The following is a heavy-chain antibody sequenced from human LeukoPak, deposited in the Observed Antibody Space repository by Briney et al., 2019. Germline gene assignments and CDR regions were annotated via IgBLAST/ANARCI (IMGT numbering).Heavy chain of an antibody. D-gene: IGHD2-2*01. Sequence: SETLSLTCAVYGGSFSGYYWSWIRQPPGKGLEWIGEINHSGSTNYNPSLKSRVTISVDTSKNLFSLKLSSVTAADTAVYYCARGDIVVVPAANHEGYYYYGMDVWGQGTTVTVSS. CDR1: GGSFSGYY. V-gene: IGHV4-34*01. J-gene: IGHJ6*02. CDR3: ARGDIVVVPAANHEGYYYYGMDV. CDR2: INHSGST.